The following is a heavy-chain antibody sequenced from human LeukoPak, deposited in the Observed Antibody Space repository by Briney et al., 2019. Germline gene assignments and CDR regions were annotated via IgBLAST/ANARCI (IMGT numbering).Heavy chain of an antibody. CDR1: GFTFSYYT. CDR3: ARDLLYCTNDVCYLDY. CDR2: ISSSSTYI. Sequence: PGGSLRLSCAASGFTFSYYTMNWVRQAPGRGLEWVSSISSSSTYIYYADSVKGRFTISRDNAKNSLYLQMNSLRAEDTAVYYCARDLLYCTNDVCYLDYWGQGTLVTVSP. D-gene: IGHD2-8*01. V-gene: IGHV3-21*01. J-gene: IGHJ4*02.